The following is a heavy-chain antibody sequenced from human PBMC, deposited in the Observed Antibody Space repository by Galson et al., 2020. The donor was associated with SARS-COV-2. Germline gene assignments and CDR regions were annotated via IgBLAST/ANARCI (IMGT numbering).Heavy chain of an antibody. CDR3: ARPLRGDDAFDL. D-gene: IGHD5-12*01. CDR1: GYSFTNYW. CDR2: INPSNSYT. Sequence: HGESLKISCQASGYSFTNYWINWVRQMPGKGLEWMGRINPSNSYTNYSPSFQGHVTISGDKSISTAYLQWSSLKASDTAVYYCARPLRGDDAFDLWGQGTMVTVSS. J-gene: IGHJ3*01. V-gene: IGHV5-10-1*01.